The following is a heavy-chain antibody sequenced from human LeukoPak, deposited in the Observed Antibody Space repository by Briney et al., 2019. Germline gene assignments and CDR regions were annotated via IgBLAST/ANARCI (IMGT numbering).Heavy chain of an antibody. J-gene: IGHJ3*02. Sequence: GRSLRLSCAASGFTFSSYGMHWVRQAPGKGLEWVAVIWYDGGNKYYADSVKGRFTISRDNSKNTLYLQMNSLRAEDTAVYYCARAQYYYGSGSYYPIWGQGTMVTVSS. V-gene: IGHV3-33*01. CDR3: ARAQYYYGSGSYYPI. D-gene: IGHD3-10*01. CDR2: IWYDGGNK. CDR1: GFTFSSYG.